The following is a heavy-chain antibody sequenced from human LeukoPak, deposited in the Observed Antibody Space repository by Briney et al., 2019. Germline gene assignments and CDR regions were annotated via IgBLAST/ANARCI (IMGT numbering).Heavy chain of an antibody. CDR1: GFTFSSYA. J-gene: IGHJ4*02. V-gene: IGHV3-23*01. CDR2: ISGSGGST. Sequence: GGSLRLSCAASGFTFSSYAMSWVRQAPGKGLEWVSAISGSGGSTYYADSVKGRFTISRDNSKSTLYLHMNSLRAEDTAVYYCANSPDGAFDYWGQGTLVTVSS. CDR3: ANSPDGAFDY.